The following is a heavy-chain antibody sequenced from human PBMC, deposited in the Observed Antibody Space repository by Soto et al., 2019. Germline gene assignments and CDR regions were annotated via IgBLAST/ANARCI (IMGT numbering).Heavy chain of an antibody. J-gene: IGHJ5*02. CDR3: ARAQVPAAMRWFDP. D-gene: IGHD2-2*01. CDR2: IYYSGST. CDR1: GGSISSGGYY. Sequence: KTSETLSLTCTVSGGSISSGGYYWSWIRQHPGKGLEWIGYIYYSGSTYYNPSLKSRVTISVDTSKNQFSLKLSSVTAADTAVYYCARAQVPAAMRWFDPWGQGTLVTVSS. V-gene: IGHV4-31*03.